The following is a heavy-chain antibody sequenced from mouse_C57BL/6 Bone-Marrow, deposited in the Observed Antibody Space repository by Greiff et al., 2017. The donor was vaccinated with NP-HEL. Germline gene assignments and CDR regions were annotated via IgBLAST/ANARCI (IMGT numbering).Heavy chain of an antibody. CDR3: ARQRIYEYFDV. CDR1: GFTFSSYG. D-gene: IGHD1-3*01. CDR2: ISSGGSYT. J-gene: IGHJ1*03. V-gene: IGHV5-6*01. Sequence: EVLFVESGADLAKPGGSVQLSCAASGFTFSSYGMSWVRQTPDQRLEWVATISSGGSYTYYPDSVKGRFTISRDKAKNTLYLQMSSLKSEDTAMYYCARQRIYEYFDVWGTGTTVTVSS.